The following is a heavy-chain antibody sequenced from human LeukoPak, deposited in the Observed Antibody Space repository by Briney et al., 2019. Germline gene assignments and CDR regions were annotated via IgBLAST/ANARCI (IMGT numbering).Heavy chain of an antibody. CDR2: ISSGSDYI. D-gene: IGHD3-22*01. CDR1: GFTFSSYA. J-gene: IGHJ4*02. V-gene: IGHV3-21*01. Sequence: GGSLRLSCTASGFTFSSYAMSWVRQAPGKGLEWVSTISSGSDYIYYADSMKGRFTISRDNAKNSLYLQMNSLRAEDTAVYYCARDIATTYYYDSSGYYSDYWGQGTLVTVSS. CDR3: ARDIATTYYYDSSGYYSDY.